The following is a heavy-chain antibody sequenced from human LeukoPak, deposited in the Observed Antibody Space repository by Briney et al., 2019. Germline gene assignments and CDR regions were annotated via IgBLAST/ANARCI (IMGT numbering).Heavy chain of an antibody. V-gene: IGHV3-48*03. D-gene: IGHD3-10*02. J-gene: IGHJ6*04. Sequence: GSLXLSCAASGFTFSSYEMNWVRQAPGKGLEWVSYISSSGSTIYYADSVKGRFTMSRDNAKNSLYLQMNSLRAEDTAVYYCAELGITMIGGVWGKGTTVTISS. CDR3: AELGITMIGGV. CDR1: GFTFSSYE. CDR2: ISSSGSTI.